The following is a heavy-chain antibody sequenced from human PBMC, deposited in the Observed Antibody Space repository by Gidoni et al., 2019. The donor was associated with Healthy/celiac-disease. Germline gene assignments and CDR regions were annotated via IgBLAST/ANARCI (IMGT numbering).Heavy chain of an antibody. CDR2: ISSSSSYI. V-gene: IGHV3-21*01. D-gene: IGHD3-22*01. CDR1: GFTFSSYS. J-gene: IGHJ4*02. Sequence: EVQLVESGGGLVKPGGSLRLSCAASGFTFSSYSMNWVRQAPGKGLEWVSSISSSSSYIYYADSVKGRFTISRDNAKNSLYLQMNSLRAEDTAVYYCARALGYYYDSSGYQHFDYWGQGTLVTVSS. CDR3: ARALGYYYDSSGYQHFDY.